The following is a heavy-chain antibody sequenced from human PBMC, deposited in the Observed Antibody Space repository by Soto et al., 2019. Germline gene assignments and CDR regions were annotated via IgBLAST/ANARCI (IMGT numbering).Heavy chain of an antibody. CDR1: GFSFSIYV. CDR2: ISGSGGST. CDR3: ASSPAWYYYYYGMDV. Sequence: GWSLGLSCAACGFSFSIYVMSWVRQAPGKGLEWVSAISGSGGSTYYADSVKGRFTISRDNSKNTLYLQMNSLRAEDTAVYYCASSPAWYYYYYGMDVWGQGTTVTVSS. V-gene: IGHV3-23*01. J-gene: IGHJ6*02.